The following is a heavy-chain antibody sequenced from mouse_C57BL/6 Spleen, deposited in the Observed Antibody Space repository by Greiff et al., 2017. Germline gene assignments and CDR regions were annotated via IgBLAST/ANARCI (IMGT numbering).Heavy chain of an antibody. CDR3: ARFYYYGSRVWYFDV. CDR2: INPNNGGT. J-gene: IGHJ1*03. D-gene: IGHD1-1*01. V-gene: IGHV1-22*01. CDR1: GYTFTDYN. Sequence: VQLQQPGPELVKPGASVKMSCKASGYTFTDYNMHWVKQSHGKSLEWIGYINPNNGGTSYNQKFKGKATLTVNKSSSTAYMELRSLTSEDSAVYYCARFYYYGSRVWYFDVWGTGTTVTVSS.